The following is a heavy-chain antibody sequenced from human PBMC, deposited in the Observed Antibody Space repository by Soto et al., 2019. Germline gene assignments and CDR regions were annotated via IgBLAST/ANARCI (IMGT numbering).Heavy chain of an antibody. J-gene: IGHJ3*02. CDR3: APLLSTWSVRDAVNI. D-gene: IGHD2-21*01. V-gene: IGHV2-5*02. CDR2: IYWDDDE. CDR1: GFSLTTSGVG. Sequence: QITLKESGPTLVKPTQTLTLTCTFSGFSLTTSGVGVGWIRQPPGKDLQWLALIYWDDDERYNPSMKSRLTITKDTSKNQLVLTMTDVDPVDTATYYCAPLLSTWSVRDAVNIWGQGTMVTVSS.